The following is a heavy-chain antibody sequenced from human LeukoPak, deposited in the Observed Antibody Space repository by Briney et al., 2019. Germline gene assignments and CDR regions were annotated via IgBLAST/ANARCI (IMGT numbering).Heavy chain of an antibody. CDR2: ISYDGQNK. D-gene: IGHD5-18*01. CDR3: ARDPKRGFSYGWGAFDI. J-gene: IGHJ3*02. Sequence: PGGSLRLSCAASGFTFSSCAMHWVRQAPGKGLEWVAIISYDGQNKYHADSVKGRFIISRDNSKNTLYLQMNSLRTEDTALYYCARDPKRGFSYGWGAFDIWGQGTMVTVSS. V-gene: IGHV3-30*04. CDR1: GFTFSSCA.